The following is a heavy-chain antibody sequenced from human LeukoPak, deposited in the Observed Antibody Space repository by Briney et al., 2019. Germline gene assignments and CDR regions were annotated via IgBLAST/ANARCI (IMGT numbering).Heavy chain of an antibody. D-gene: IGHD3-22*01. CDR1: GGSFSGYY. CDR2: INHSGST. Sequence: SETLSLTCAVYGGSFSGYYWSWVRQPPEKGLGWIGEINHSGSTNYNPSLKSRVTISVDTSKNQFSLELTSVTAADTAVYYCARRRYDASGYYPSRGRYFDYWGQGTLVTVSS. CDR3: ARRRYDASGYYPSRGRYFDY. V-gene: IGHV4-34*01. J-gene: IGHJ4*02.